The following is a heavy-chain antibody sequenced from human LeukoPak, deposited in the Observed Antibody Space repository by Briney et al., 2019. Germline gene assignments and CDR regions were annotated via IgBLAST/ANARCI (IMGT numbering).Heavy chain of an antibody. CDR1: GGSISSSSYY. V-gene: IGHV4-39*01. D-gene: IGHD1-14*01. J-gene: IGHJ3*02. CDR3: ARHSRSSDAFDI. CDR2: IHYSGNT. Sequence: SETLSLTCTVSGGSISSSSYYWAWIRQPPGKGLEWIGSIHYSGNTYYNPSLKSRVTRSVDTSKNQFSLRLSAVTGADTAVYYCARHSRSSDAFDIWGQGTMVTVSS.